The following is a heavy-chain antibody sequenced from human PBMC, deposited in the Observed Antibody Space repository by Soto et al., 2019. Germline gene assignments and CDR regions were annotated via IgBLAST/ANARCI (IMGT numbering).Heavy chain of an antibody. CDR2: MNPGSGDT. J-gene: IGHJ5*02. D-gene: IGHD3-16*01. Sequence: ASVKVSCKASGYSFTNNDVSWVRQATGQGLGWMGWMNPGSGDTGYAQKFQGRVTMTRDISIATAYMELSSLRSDDTAIYYCARMETFGSLNWFDPWGQGTLVTVSS. V-gene: IGHV1-8*01. CDR3: ARMETFGSLNWFDP. CDR1: GYSFTNND.